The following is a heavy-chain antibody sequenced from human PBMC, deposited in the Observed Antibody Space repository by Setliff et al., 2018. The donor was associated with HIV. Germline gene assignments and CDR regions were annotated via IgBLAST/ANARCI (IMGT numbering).Heavy chain of an antibody. V-gene: IGHV4-34*01. J-gene: IGHJ4*02. CDR3: ARHRAVAGANYFDF. CDR2: INHSGST. D-gene: IGHD6-19*01. CDR1: NGSFSGYY. Sequence: SETLSLTCAVYNGSFSGYYWTWIRQPPGKGLEWIGEINHSGSTNYNPSLKSRVTISVDTSKNQFSLKLNSVTAADTAIYYCARHRAVAGANYFDFWGQGTLVTVSS.